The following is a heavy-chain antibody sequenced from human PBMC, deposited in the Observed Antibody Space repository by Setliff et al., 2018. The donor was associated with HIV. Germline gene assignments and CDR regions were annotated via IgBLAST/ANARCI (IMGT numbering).Heavy chain of an antibody. V-gene: IGHV4-39*01. CDR3: ARYTSKVDWFDP. J-gene: IGHJ5*02. CDR2: IHYNGRT. CDR1: GDSITNDDYY. Sequence: PSETLSLTCTVSGDSITNDDYYWGWIRQPPGKGLEWIAIIHYNGRTYYDPSLKSRVTIFVDTSKAQFYLKLRSVTASDTAVYYCARYTSKVDWFDPWGQGTLVTVSS. D-gene: IGHD2-2*02.